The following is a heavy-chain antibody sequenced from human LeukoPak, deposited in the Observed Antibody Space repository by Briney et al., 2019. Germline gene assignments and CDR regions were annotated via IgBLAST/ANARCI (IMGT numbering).Heavy chain of an antibody. CDR3: ARDRGGIQLWPYFDY. V-gene: IGHV3-30-3*01. Sequence: PGGSLRLSCAASGFTFSSYAMHWVRQAPGKGLEWVAVISYDGSNKYYADSVKGRFTISRDNSKNTLYLQMNSLRAEDTAVYYCARDRGGIQLWPYFDYWGQGTLVTVSS. CDR2: ISYDGSNK. D-gene: IGHD5-18*01. CDR1: GFTFSSYA. J-gene: IGHJ4*02.